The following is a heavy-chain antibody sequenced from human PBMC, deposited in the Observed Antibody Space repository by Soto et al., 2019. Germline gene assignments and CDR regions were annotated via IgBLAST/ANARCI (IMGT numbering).Heavy chain of an antibody. V-gene: IGHV4-31*03. CDR1: GGSISSGGYY. CDR2: IYYSGST. J-gene: IGHJ4*02. CDR3: ARVLVRLWFGELLGGHFDY. Sequence: QVQLQESGPGLVKPSQTLSLTCTVSGGSISSGGYYWSWIRQHPGKGLEWIGYIYYSGSTYYNPSLQSRVTISVDPSKNQFSLKLSSVTAADTAVYYCARVLVRLWFGELLGGHFDYWGQGTLVTVSS. D-gene: IGHD3-10*01.